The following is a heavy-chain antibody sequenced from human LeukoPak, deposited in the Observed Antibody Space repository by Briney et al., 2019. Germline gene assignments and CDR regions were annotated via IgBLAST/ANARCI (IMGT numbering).Heavy chain of an antibody. V-gene: IGHV3-30*18. J-gene: IGHJ6*02. CDR2: ITYDANNK. D-gene: IGHD2-8*01. CDR1: GFTFSDYG. CDR3: AKVRGLYGRGYYAMDV. Sequence: QTGGSLRLSCAASGFTFSDYGMHWVRQAPGKGLEWVAVITYDANNKYYADSVRGRLTIFRDNAKNTLYLQMNSLRVNDTAVYYCAKVRGLYGRGYYAMDVWGQGTKVTVSS.